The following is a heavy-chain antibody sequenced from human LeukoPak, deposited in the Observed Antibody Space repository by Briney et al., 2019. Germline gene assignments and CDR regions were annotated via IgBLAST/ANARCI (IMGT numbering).Heavy chain of an antibody. D-gene: IGHD3-22*01. CDR2: VTSSADAT. CDR1: GFTFSSYS. CDR3: AKERGRSWLLPDWYLDV. V-gene: IGHV3-23*01. J-gene: IGHJ2*01. Sequence: PGGSLRLSCAASGFTFSSYSMNWVRQAPGKGLKWVSTVTSSADATHYADSVKGRFTISRDNSKNTLYLQMNSLRVDDTAMYYCAKERGRSWLLPDWYLDVWGRGTLVSVSS.